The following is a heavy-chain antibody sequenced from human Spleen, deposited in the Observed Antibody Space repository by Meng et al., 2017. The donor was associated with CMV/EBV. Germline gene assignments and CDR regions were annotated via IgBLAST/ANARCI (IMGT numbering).Heavy chain of an antibody. Sequence: ASVKVSCKVSGYTFTGYYMHWVRQAPGQGLEWMGWINPNSGGTNYAQKFQGRVTMTRDTSISTAYMELSRLRSDDTAVYYCARLYPDTVTTYWFDPWGQGTLVTVSS. V-gene: IGHV1-2*02. CDR1: GYTFTGYY. CDR3: ARLYPDTVTTYWFDP. D-gene: IGHD4-11*01. CDR2: INPNSGGT. J-gene: IGHJ5*02.